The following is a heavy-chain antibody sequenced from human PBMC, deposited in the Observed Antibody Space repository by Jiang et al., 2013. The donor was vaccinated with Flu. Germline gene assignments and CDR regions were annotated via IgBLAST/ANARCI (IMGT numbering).Heavy chain of an antibody. CDR3: AHRLKTSPLWFGELLLHNAFDI. CDR2: IYWDDDK. D-gene: IGHD3-10*01. CDR1: GFSLSTSGVG. Sequence: KPTQTLTLTCTFSGFSLSTSGVGVGWIRQPPGKALEWLALIYWDDDKRYSPSLKSRLTITKDTSKNQVVLTMTNMDPVDTATYYCAHRLKTSPLWFGELLLHNAFDIWGQGTMVTVSS. J-gene: IGHJ3*02. V-gene: IGHV2-5*02.